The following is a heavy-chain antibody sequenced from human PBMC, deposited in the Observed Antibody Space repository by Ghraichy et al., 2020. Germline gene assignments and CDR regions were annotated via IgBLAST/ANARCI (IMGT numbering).Heavy chain of an antibody. V-gene: IGHV4-39*02. CDR2: IYHTGNT. CDR1: GGTIIRTTFY. D-gene: IGHD3-9*01. J-gene: IGHJ3*02. CDR3: ARAANAFYFACGGHVFQM. Sequence: SETLSLTCSVSGGTIIRTTFYWAWIRQPPGKGLEWIGNIYHTGNTYYNPSLGGRVSMSVDTSKNHFSLQVAPVTAADTAVYFCARAANAFYFACGGHVFQMWGQGKLGTVSA.